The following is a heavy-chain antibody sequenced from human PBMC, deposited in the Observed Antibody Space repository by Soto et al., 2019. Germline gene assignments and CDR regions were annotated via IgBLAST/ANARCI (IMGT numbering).Heavy chain of an antibody. Sequence: SETLSLTCTVSGGSISSSSYYWGWIRQPPGKGLEWIGSIYYSGSTYYNPSLKSRVTISVDTSKNQFSLKLSSVTAADTAVYYCARDLVLRASLTMVRGVIDYWGQGTLVTVSS. CDR3: ARDLVLRASLTMVRGVIDY. CDR1: GGSISSSSYY. J-gene: IGHJ4*02. CDR2: IYYSGST. V-gene: IGHV4-39*07. D-gene: IGHD3-10*01.